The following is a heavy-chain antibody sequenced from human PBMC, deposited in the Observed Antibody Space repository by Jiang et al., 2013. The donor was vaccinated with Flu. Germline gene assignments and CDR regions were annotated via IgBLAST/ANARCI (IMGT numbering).Heavy chain of an antibody. CDR3: ARLRTAAAGTRGAFDI. J-gene: IGHJ3*02. Sequence: GWVRQMPGKGLEWMGIIYPGDSDTRYSPSFQGQVTISADKPISTAYLQWSSLKASDTAMYYCARLRTAAAGTRGAFDIWGQGTMVTVSS. CDR2: IYPGDSDT. D-gene: IGHD6-13*01. V-gene: IGHV5-51*04.